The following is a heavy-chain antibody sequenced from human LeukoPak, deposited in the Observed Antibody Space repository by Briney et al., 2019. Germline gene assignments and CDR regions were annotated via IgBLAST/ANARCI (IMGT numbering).Heavy chain of an antibody. CDR3: ARERLSSGWYAPFQH. D-gene: IGHD6-19*01. Sequence: GGSLRLSCTASGFTFGDYAMSWVRQAPGKGLEWVANIKQDGSEKYYVDSVKGRFTISRDNAKNSLYLQMNSLRAEDTAVYYCARERLSSGWYAPFQHWGQGTLVTVSS. CDR2: IKQDGSEK. V-gene: IGHV3-7*01. J-gene: IGHJ1*01. CDR1: GFTFGDYA.